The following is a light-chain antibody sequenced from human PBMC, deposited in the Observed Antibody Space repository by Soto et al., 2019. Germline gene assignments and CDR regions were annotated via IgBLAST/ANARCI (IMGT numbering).Light chain of an antibody. CDR3: KKEGSSGT. CDR2: GAS. CDR1: QSVSNNY. V-gene: IGKV3-20*01. Sequence: EIVLTQSPGTLSLSPGERATLSCRASQSVSNNYLAWYQQKPGQAPRLLIYGASNRATGIPDRFSGSGSGTDFTVTISRREPEDVAVSCWKKEGSSGTVGQATKL. J-gene: IGKJ1*01.